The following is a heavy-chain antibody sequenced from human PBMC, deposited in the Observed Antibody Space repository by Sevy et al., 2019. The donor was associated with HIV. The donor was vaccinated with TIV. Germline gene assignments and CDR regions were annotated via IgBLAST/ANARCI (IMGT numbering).Heavy chain of an antibody. CDR3: ARSGENYYDSYGYDWLDP. V-gene: IGHV1-2*02. CDR1: AHRFTDYF. CDR2: INPNNGDT. Sequence: ASVKVSCKASAHRFTDYFMYWMRQAPGQGPEWMGWINPNNGDTKYAQTFQGRVTLTRDTSMSTAYMELSRLTSDDTAGYYCARSGENYYDSYGYDWLDPWGQGTLVTVSS. J-gene: IGHJ5*02. D-gene: IGHD3-22*01.